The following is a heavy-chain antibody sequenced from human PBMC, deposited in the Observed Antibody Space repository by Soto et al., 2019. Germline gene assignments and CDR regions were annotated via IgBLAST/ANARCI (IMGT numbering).Heavy chain of an antibody. V-gene: IGHV4-39*01. CDR1: GVSISSNDYY. J-gene: IGHJ6*03. Sequence: QLQLQESGPGLVKPSETLSLTCTVLGVSISSNDYYWGWIRQPPGQGLEWIGTVYYRGNTFYNPPLKSRATVSVDTSKNEFFLKLTSVTAADTAVYYCARGKYIWGPYEDFYYIDVWGKGTTVTVSS. CDR2: VYYRGNT. D-gene: IGHD3-16*01. CDR3: ARGKYIWGPYEDFYYIDV.